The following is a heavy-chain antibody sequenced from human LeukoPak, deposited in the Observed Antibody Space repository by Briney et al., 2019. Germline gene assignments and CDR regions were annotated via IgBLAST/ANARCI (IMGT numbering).Heavy chain of an antibody. V-gene: IGHV4-59*01. CDR3: ARGYCSGGSCYSDAYWFDP. Sequence: SETLSLTYTVSGGSISSYYWSWIRQPPGKGLEWIGYIYYSGSTNYNPSLKSRVTISVDTSKNQFSLKLSSVTAADTAVYYCARGYCSGGSCYSDAYWFDPWGQGTLVTVSS. D-gene: IGHD2-15*01. CDR2: IYYSGST. CDR1: GGSISSYY. J-gene: IGHJ5*02.